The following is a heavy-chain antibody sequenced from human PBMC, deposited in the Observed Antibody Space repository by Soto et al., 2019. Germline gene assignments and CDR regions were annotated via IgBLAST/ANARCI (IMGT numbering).Heavy chain of an antibody. V-gene: IGHV3-30*18. CDR2: ISYDGSNK. CDR1: GFTFSSYG. J-gene: IGHJ4*02. D-gene: IGHD3-9*01. Sequence: GGSLRLSCAASGFTFSSYGMHWVRQAPGKGLEWVAVISYDGSNKYYADSVKGRFTISRDNSKNTLYLQMNSLRAEDTAVYYCAKPSLLRYFDWLLYYWGQGTLVTVSS. CDR3: AKPSLLRYFDWLLYY.